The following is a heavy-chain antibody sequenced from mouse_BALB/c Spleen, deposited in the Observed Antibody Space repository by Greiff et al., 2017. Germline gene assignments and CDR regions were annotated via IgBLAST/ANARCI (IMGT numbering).Heavy chain of an antibody. Sequence: EVQGVESGGGLVKPGGSLKLSCAASGFTFSDYYMYWVRQTPEKRLEWVATISDGGSYTYYPDSVKGRFTISRDNANNNLYLQMSSLKSEDKAMYYCARGSTMSTRWGYWGQGTLVTVSA. CDR3: ARGSTMSTRWGY. CDR1: GFTFSDYY. V-gene: IGHV5-4*02. CDR2: ISDGGSYT. D-gene: IGHD2-4*01. J-gene: IGHJ3*01.